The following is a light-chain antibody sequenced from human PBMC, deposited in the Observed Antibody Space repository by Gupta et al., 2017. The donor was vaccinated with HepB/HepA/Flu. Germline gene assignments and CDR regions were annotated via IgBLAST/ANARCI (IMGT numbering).Light chain of an antibody. CDR2: EVS. J-gene: IGLJ2*01. CDR3: SSYTSASAYAL. CDR1: SSDVGGYNR. Sequence: QSALTQPPSVSGSPGLSVTTSCTGPSSDVGGYNRVSWYQQPPGTAPRLLIYEVSNRPSGVPARFSGSKSGNTASLTISGLQAEDEADYYCSSYTSASAYALFGGGTKVTVL. V-gene: IGLV2-18*02.